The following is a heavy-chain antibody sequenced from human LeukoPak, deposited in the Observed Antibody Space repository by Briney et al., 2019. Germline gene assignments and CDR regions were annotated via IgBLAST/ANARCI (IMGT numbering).Heavy chain of an antibody. CDR3: AGNEDYYDSSGYYHA. CDR1: GFTFSSYA. D-gene: IGHD3-22*01. J-gene: IGHJ5*02. V-gene: IGHV3-23*01. CDR2: ISGSGGST. Sequence: PGGSLRLSCAASGFTFSSYAMSWVRQAPGKGLEWVSAISGSGGSTYYADSVEGRFTISRDNAKNSLYLQMNSLRAEDTAVYYCAGNEDYYDSSGYYHAWGQGTLVTVSS.